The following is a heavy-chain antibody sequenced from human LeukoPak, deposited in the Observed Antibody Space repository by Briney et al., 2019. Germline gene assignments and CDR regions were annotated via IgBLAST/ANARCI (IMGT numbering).Heavy chain of an antibody. CDR1: GGSFSGYY. D-gene: IGHD2-15*01. Sequence: PSETLSLTCAVYGGSFSGYYWSWIRQPPGKGLEWIGEINHSGSTNYNPSLKSRVTISVDTSKNQFSLKLSSVTAADTAVYYCARQRVQELLRANWFDPWGQGTLVTVSS. CDR3: ARQRVQELLRANWFDP. V-gene: IGHV4-34*01. J-gene: IGHJ5*02. CDR2: INHSGST.